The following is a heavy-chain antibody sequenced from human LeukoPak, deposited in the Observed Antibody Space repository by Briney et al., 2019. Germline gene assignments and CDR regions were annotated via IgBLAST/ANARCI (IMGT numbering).Heavy chain of an antibody. CDR3: ASDITMVRGATRTNPGMDV. CDR1: GFTVSSNY. V-gene: IGHV3-66*01. CDR2: IYSGGST. D-gene: IGHD3-10*01. Sequence: GGSLRLSCAASGFTVSSNYMSWVRQAPGKGLEWVSVIYSGGSTYYADSVKGRFTISRDNSKNTLYLQMNSLGAEDTAVYYCASDITMVRGATRTNPGMDVWGQGTTVTVSS. J-gene: IGHJ6*02.